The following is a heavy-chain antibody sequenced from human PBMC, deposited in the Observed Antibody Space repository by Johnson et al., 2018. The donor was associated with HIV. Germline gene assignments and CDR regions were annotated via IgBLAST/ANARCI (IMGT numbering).Heavy chain of an antibody. J-gene: IGHJ3*02. CDR2: ISYDGSNK. CDR1: GFTFSSYA. V-gene: IGHV3-30-3*01. Sequence: QVQLVESGGGVVQPGRSLRLSCAASGFTFSSYAMHWVRQAPGKGLEWVAVISYDGSNKYYADSVKGRFTISRDNSKNTLYLQMNSLRAEDTAVYYCARDNGRGAFDIWGQGTMVTVSS. D-gene: IGHD1-26*01. CDR3: ARDNGRGAFDI.